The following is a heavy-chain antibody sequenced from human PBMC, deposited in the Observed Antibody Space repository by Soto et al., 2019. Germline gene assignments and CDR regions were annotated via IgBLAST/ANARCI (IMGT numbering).Heavy chain of an antibody. CDR2: VDYSGNS. J-gene: IGHJ4*02. Sequence: SETLSLTCTVSGYSVTSGSYWSWIRQPPGKGLEWIGYVDYSGNSDSSPSLKSRVTISIDTSKKQVSLKLNSVTAADTAVYYCARNWFSVAGRFHFDYWGQGIPVTVSS. CDR3: ARNWFSVAGRFHFDY. CDR1: GYSVTSGSY. D-gene: IGHD6-19*01. V-gene: IGHV4-61*01.